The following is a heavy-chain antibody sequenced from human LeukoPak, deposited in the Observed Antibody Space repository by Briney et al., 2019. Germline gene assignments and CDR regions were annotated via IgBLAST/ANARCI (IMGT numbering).Heavy chain of an antibody. CDR1: GFTLSSYG. V-gene: IGHV3-30*18. J-gene: IGHJ4*02. CDR2: ISYDGSNK. CDR3: AKQMVRGAHFDY. D-gene: IGHD3-10*01. Sequence: GRSLRLSCAASGFTLSSYGMHWVRQAPGKRLEWVAVISYDGSNKYYADSVKGRFTISRDNSKNTLYLQMNSLRAEDTAVYYCAKQMVRGAHFDYWGQGTLVTVSS.